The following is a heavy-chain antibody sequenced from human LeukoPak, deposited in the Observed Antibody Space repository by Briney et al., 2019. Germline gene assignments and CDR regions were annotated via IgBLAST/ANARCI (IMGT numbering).Heavy chain of an antibody. D-gene: IGHD3-10*01. J-gene: IGHJ4*02. CDR3: ARDGLGITMVRVLYL. V-gene: IGHV3-21*04. CDR2: ISSSSSYI. Sequence: GGSLRLSCAASGFTFSSYSMNWVRQAPGKGLEWVSSISSSSSYIYYADSVKGRFTISRDNAKNSLYLQMNSLRAEDTAVYYCARDGLGITMVRVLYLWGQGTLVTVSS. CDR1: GFTFSSYS.